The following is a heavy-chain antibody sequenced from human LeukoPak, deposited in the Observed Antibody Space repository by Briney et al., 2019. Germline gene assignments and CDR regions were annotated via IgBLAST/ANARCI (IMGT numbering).Heavy chain of an antibody. CDR2: SRSKAKSYTT. J-gene: IGHJ4*02. CDR1: GFTFSDHF. CDR3: VRVGSVAGSDYLDY. V-gene: IGHV3-72*01. D-gene: IGHD6-19*01. Sequence: GGSLRLSCAVSGFTFSDHFLDWVRQAPGKGLEWVGRSRSKAKSYTTEYAASVKGRFTISRDDSTNSLYLQMNSPKIEDTAIYYCVRVGSVAGSDYLDYWGQGTLVTVSS.